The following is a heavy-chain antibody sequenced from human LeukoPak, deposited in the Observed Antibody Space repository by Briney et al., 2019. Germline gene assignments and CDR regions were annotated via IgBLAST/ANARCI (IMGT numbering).Heavy chain of an antibody. CDR3: AREGKCFDSSGYYHRPNDY. CDR2: ISSSGSTI. V-gene: IGHV3-48*03. Sequence: GGSLRLSCSASGFTFSSYAMHWVRQAPGKGLEWVSYISSSGSTIYYADSVKGRFTISRDNAKNSLYLQMNSLRAEDTAVYYCAREGKCFDSSGYYHRPNDYWGQGTLVTVSS. J-gene: IGHJ4*02. CDR1: GFTFSSYA. D-gene: IGHD3-22*01.